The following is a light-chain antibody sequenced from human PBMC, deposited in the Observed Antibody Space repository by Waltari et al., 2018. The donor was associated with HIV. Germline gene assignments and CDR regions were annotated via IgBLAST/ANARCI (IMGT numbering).Light chain of an antibody. J-gene: IGLJ2*01. CDR2: EVT. CDR1: SSDIGGYNY. V-gene: IGLV2-8*01. Sequence: QSALTQPPSASGSPGQSVTISCTGTSSDIGGYNYVSWYQQHPGKAPKLIMTEVTKRPAGVPDRFSGSKSGNTVSLTVSGLQAEDEAHYYCSSYAPTNNFYVLFGGGTALTVL. CDR3: SSYAPTNNFYVL.